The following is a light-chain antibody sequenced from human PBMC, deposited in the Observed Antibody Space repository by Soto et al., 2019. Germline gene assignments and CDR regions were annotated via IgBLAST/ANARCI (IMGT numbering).Light chain of an antibody. CDR2: DAS. V-gene: IGKV3D-20*02. J-gene: IGKJ5*01. CDR3: QQRSVWPIT. CDR1: QSVSSSY. Sequence: EIVLTQSPGTLSLSPVERATLSCMASQSVSSSYLAWYQQKPGQAPRLLIYDASHRATGVPARFSGSGSGTDFTLTISGLEPEDFAVYYCQQRSVWPITFGQGTRLEIK.